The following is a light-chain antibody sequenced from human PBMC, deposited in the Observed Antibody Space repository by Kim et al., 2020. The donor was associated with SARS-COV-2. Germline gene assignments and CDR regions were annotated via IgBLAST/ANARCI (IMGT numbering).Light chain of an antibody. V-gene: IGLV3-1*01. CDR2: QDS. CDR3: QAWDSSTVV. CDR1: KLWDKY. Sequence: SYELTQPPSVSVSPGQTASITCSGDKLWDKYACWYQQKPGQSPVLVLYQDSKRPSGIPERFSGSNSGNTATLTISGTQAMDEADYYCQAWDSSTVVFGGG. J-gene: IGLJ2*01.